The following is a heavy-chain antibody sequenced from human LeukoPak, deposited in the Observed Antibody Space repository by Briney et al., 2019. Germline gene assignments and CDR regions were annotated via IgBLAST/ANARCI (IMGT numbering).Heavy chain of an antibody. Sequence: PGGSLRLPCAASGFTVSSNYMSWVRQAPGKGLEWVSVIYSGGSTYYADSVKGRFTISRDNSKNTLYLQMNSLRAEDTAVYYCARAGSYRTFDYWGQGTLVTVSS. CDR1: GFTVSSNY. J-gene: IGHJ4*02. D-gene: IGHD1-26*01. CDR2: IYSGGST. V-gene: IGHV3-66*02. CDR3: ARAGSYRTFDY.